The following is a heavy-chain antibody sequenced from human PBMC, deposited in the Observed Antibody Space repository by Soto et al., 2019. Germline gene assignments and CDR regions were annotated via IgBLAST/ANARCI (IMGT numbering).Heavy chain of an antibody. D-gene: IGHD1-26*01. Sequence: PSETLSLTCSVSGASISTQPWNWIRQAPGKGLEWIGYLYYSGTTNYNPSLKSRVTISADTSKNQVSLELTSVTAADTAVYFCARGLSWSPYFESWGQGILVTVSS. J-gene: IGHJ4*02. CDR1: GASISTQP. V-gene: IGHV4-59*11. CDR3: ARGLSWSPYFES. CDR2: LYYSGTT.